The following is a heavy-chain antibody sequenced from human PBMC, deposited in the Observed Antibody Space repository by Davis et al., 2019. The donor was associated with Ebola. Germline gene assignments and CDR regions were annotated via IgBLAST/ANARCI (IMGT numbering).Heavy chain of an antibody. Sequence: MPSETLSLTCAVYGGSFSGYYWTWIRQHPGKGLEWIGYISYGWSTYYNPSLKSRVTISVDTSKNQFSLKLSSVTAADTAVYYCASWGREGYWGQGTLVTVSS. CDR2: ISYGWST. D-gene: IGHD3-16*01. J-gene: IGHJ4*02. CDR3: ASWGREGY. V-gene: IGHV4-34*09. CDR1: GGSFSGYY.